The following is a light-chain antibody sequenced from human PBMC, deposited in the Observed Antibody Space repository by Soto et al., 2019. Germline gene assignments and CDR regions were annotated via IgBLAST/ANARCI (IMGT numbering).Light chain of an antibody. CDR2: DVS. V-gene: IGKV3-11*01. J-gene: IGKJ4*01. Sequence: DTVLIQSPATLSLSPGERATLSCRASHTVANFLAWYQHKAGQAPRLLIYDVSNRATGIPARFSGSGSGTDFTLTISSLGPDDCAVYYCQQRSNWPLTFGGGTNVEIK. CDR1: HTVANF. CDR3: QQRSNWPLT.